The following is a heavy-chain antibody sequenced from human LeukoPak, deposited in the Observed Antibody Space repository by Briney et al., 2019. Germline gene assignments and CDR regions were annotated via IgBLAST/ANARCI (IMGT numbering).Heavy chain of an antibody. CDR1: GFSFSSYT. J-gene: IGHJ4*02. Sequence: GRSLRLSCAGSGFSFSSYTMHWVRQAPGKGLEWVAIISYDGTNEYYADSVKGRFTISRDNSKNTLYLQMNSLRAEDTAVYYCARKIDYWGQGTLVTVSS. CDR2: ISYDGTNE. V-gene: IGHV3-30*14. CDR3: ARKIDY.